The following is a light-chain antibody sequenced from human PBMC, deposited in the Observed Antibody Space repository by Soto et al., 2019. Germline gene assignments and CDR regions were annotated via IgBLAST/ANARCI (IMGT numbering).Light chain of an antibody. CDR1: HSFSSAY. Sequence: ILLTQSPGTLSLSPGETATLPCRASHSFSSAYLAWYQQKPGQAPRLLIYDTSNRATGITDRLSGSGSGTDFTLAISRLEPEDSAMYYCHLYGSPWTFGPGTKVDI. J-gene: IGKJ1*01. CDR2: DTS. CDR3: HLYGSPWT. V-gene: IGKV3-20*01.